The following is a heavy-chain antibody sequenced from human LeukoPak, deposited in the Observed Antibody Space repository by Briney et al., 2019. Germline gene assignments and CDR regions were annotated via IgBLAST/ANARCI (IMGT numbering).Heavy chain of an antibody. Sequence: GGSLRLSCAASGFSFNTYGLHWVRQAPGKGLEWVAFIRYDGNDKSYADSVNGRFTISRDNSKTTMYLQMNNLRTEDTAVYFCARGRAVSIISHFDNWGQGALVTVSS. J-gene: IGHJ4*02. D-gene: IGHD5/OR15-5a*01. CDR2: IRYDGNDK. V-gene: IGHV3-30*02. CDR1: GFSFNTYG. CDR3: ARGRAVSIISHFDN.